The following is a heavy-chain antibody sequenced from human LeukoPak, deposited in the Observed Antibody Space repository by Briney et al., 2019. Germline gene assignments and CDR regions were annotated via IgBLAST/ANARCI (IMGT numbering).Heavy chain of an antibody. J-gene: IGHJ4*02. CDR2: IYIGGTT. D-gene: IGHD5-24*01. CDR1: GFTFGTYA. Sequence: GGSLRLSCAASGFTFGTYAMSWVRQAPGKGLEWVSVIYIGGTTYYADSVQGRFTISRDNSKNTLYLQMNSLRAEDTAVYYCARGDGYNFFDYWGQGTLVTVSS. V-gene: IGHV3-53*01. CDR3: ARGDGYNFFDY.